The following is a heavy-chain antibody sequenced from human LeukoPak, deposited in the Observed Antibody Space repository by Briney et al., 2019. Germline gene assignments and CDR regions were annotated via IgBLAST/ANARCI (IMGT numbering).Heavy chain of an antibody. D-gene: IGHD6-6*01. V-gene: IGHV4-4*07. CDR2: IYTSGST. CDR1: GGSISSYY. Sequence: SETLSLTCTVSGGSISSYYWSWIRQPAGKGLEWIGRIYTSGSTNYNPSLKSRVTMSVDTSKNQFSLKPSSVTAADTAVYYCARGVAARSYYYYYMDVWGKGTTVTVSS. CDR3: ARGVAARSYYYYYMDV. J-gene: IGHJ6*03.